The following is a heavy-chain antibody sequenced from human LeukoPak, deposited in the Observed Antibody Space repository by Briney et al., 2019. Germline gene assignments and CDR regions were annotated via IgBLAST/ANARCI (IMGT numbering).Heavy chain of an antibody. J-gene: IGHJ6*03. V-gene: IGHV3-21*04. CDR3: ARELYYYGSSVVKGGYYMDV. CDR2: ISSSSTYI. CDR1: GFTFSSYT. Sequence: GGSLRLSCTASGFTFSSYTLDWVRQAPGKGLEWVSYISSSSTYIYYADSVKGRFTISRDNSKNTLHLQMNSLRAEDTAVYYCARELYYYGSSVVKGGYYMDVWGKGTTVTVSS. D-gene: IGHD3-22*01.